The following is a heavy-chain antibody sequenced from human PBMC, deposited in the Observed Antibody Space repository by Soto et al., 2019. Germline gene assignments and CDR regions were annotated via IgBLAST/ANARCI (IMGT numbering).Heavy chain of an antibody. D-gene: IGHD3-3*01. Sequence: TXEFLTLSCAASSFTFSSYPMHWVRQAPGKGLEWVALISYDGSDKYYADSVKGRFTISRDNSKNTLYLQMNSLRAEDTAVYYCAKNDFWSGYFSYWGQGTLVTVSS. V-gene: IGHV3-30-3*02. CDR3: AKNDFWSGYFSY. CDR2: ISYDGSDK. J-gene: IGHJ4*02. CDR1: SFTFSSYP.